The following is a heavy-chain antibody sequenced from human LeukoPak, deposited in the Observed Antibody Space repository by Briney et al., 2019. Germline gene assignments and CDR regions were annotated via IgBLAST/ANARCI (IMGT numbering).Heavy chain of an antibody. J-gene: IGHJ3*02. Sequence: GGSLRLSCAASGFTFSSYWMSWVRQAPGKGLEWVANIKQDGSEKYYVDSVKGRFTISRDNAKNSLYLQMNSLRAEDTAVYYCARDGGRVSTDAFDIWGQGTMVTVSS. CDR3: ARDGGRVSTDAFDI. D-gene: IGHD3-16*01. CDR2: IKQDGSEK. V-gene: IGHV3-7*01. CDR1: GFTFSSYW.